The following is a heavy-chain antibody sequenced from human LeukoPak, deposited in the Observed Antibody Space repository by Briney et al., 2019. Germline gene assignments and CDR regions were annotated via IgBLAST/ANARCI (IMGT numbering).Heavy chain of an antibody. CDR3: ARDGNAGAIDY. CDR1: GFTFSSYG. CDR2: IWYDGSNK. J-gene: IGHJ4*02. Sequence: GGSLRLSCAASGFTFSSYGMHWARQAPGKGLEWVAVIWYDGSNKYYADSVKGRFTISRDNSKNTLYLQMNSLRAEDTAVYYCARDGNAGAIDYWGQGTLVTVSS. V-gene: IGHV3-33*01. D-gene: IGHD1-26*01.